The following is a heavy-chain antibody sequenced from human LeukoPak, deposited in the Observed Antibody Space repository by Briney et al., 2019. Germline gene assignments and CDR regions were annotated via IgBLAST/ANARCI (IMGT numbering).Heavy chain of an antibody. V-gene: IGHV3-48*04. CDR3: ARGSERGMGY. CDR2: ISSSGSTI. J-gene: IGHJ4*02. Sequence: GGSLRLSCEASGFTFSTYGMHWVRQAPGKGLEWVSYISSSGSTIYYADSVKGRFTISRDNAKNSLYLQMNSLRAEDTALYYCARGSERGMGYWGQGSLVTVSS. CDR1: GFTFSTYG. D-gene: IGHD3-16*01.